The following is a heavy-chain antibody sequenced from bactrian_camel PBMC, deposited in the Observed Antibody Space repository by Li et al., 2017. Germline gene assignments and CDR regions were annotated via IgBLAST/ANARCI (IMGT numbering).Heavy chain of an antibody. Sequence: VESGGGSVQSGGSLRLSCAASGYRYSDSCVGWFRQPPGKEREGVAIITSDGRTRYGDFVEGRFTISRDNGKNTLYLQMNSLKPEDTAMYYCAAGAVYSSSYCSSKGKGEDFRNWGQGTQVTVS. CDR1: GYRYSDSC. V-gene: IGHV3S53*01. D-gene: IGHD2*01. J-gene: IGHJ4*01. CDR2: ITSDGRT. CDR3: AAGAVYSSSYCSSKGKGEDFRN.